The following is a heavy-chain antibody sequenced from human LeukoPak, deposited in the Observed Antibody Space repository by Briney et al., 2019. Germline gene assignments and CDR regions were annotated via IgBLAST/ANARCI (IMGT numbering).Heavy chain of an antibody. D-gene: IGHD6-13*01. V-gene: IGHV7-4-1*02. CDR3: ARVYRSSWYPMDY. CDR1: GYTFTDYG. Sequence: ASVKVSCKASGYTFTDYGMSWVRQAPGQGLEWTGWINTNTGNPTYAQAFTGRFVFSLDTSVSTAYLQITSLKAEDTAVYYCARVYRSSWYPMDYWGQGTLVTVSS. J-gene: IGHJ4*02. CDR2: INTNTGNP.